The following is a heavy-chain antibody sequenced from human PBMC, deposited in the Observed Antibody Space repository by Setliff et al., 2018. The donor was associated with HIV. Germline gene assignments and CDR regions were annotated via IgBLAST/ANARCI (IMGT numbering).Heavy chain of an antibody. CDR3: ARQRSITMIVVVIFYYFDY. CDR2: IYYIGST. Sequence: SETLSLTCTVSGGSISSGAFYWSWIRQHPGKGLEWIGDIYYIGSTFYNPSLKSRVTISVDTSKNHFSLRLTSVTAADTAGYYCARQRSITMIVVVIFYYFDYWGQGTLVTVSS. D-gene: IGHD3-22*01. CDR1: GGSISSGAFY. J-gene: IGHJ4*02. V-gene: IGHV4-31*03.